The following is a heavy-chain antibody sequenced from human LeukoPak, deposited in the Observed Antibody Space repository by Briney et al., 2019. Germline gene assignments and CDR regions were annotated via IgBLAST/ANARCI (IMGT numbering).Heavy chain of an antibody. CDR1: GGSISSYY. V-gene: IGHV4-59*01. D-gene: IGHD6-19*01. CDR2: IYYSGST. Sequence: SETLSLTCTVSGGSISSYYWSWIRQPPGKGLEWIGYIYYSGSTNYNLSLKSRVTITVDTSKNQFSLKLSSVTAADTAVYYCAREGSSGWYPGGFDPWGQGTLVTVSS. CDR3: AREGSSGWYPGGFDP. J-gene: IGHJ5*02.